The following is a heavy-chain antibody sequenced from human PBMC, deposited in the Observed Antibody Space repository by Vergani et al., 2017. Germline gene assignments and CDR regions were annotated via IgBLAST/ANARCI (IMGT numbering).Heavy chain of an antibody. J-gene: IGHJ6*02. CDR2: IDWDDDK. D-gene: IGHD3-10*01. CDR1: GFSLSTSGMC. Sequence: QVTLRESGPALVKPTQTLTLTCPFSGFSLSTSGMCVSWIRPPPGKALEWLARIDWDDDKYYSTSLKTRLTISKDTSKNQVVLTMTNMDPVDTATYYCARIRGGYRGSESHGMDVWGQGTTVTVSS. V-gene: IGHV2-70*15. CDR3: ARIRGGYRGSESHGMDV.